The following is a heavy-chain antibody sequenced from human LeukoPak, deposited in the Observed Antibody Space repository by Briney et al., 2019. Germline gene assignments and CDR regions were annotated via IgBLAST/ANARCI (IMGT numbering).Heavy chain of an antibody. Sequence: KPGGSLRLSCAASGFTFSSYSMNWVRQAPGKGLEWVSSISSSSSYIYYADSVKGRFTISRDNAKNSLYLQMNSLRAEDTAVYYCARDTAMVIWAGFDYWGQGTLVTVSS. CDR1: GFTFSSYS. CDR3: ARDTAMVIWAGFDY. J-gene: IGHJ4*02. V-gene: IGHV3-21*01. D-gene: IGHD5-18*01. CDR2: ISSSSSYI.